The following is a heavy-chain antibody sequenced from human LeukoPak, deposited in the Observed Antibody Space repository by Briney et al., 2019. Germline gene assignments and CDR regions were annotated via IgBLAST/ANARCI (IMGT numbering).Heavy chain of an antibody. CDR3: ARASGSYSYYYYGMDV. D-gene: IGHD1-26*01. J-gene: IGHJ6*02. CDR1: GFSVSSNY. V-gene: IGHV3-30-3*01. Sequence: GGSLRLSCAASGFSVSSNYMSWVRQAPGKGLEWVAVISYDGSNKYYADSVKGRFTISRDNSKNTLYLQMNSLRAEDTAVYYCARASGSYSYYYYGMDVWGQGTTVTVSS. CDR2: ISYDGSNK.